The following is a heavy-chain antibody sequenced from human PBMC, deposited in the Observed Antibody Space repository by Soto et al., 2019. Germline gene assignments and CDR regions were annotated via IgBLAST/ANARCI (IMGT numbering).Heavy chain of an antibody. Sequence: GASVKVSCKASGYTFTSYAMHWVRQAPGQRLEWMGWINAGNGNTKYSQKFQGRVTITRDTSASTAYMELSSLRSEDTAAYYCAREGAAAGIDYWGQGTLVTVSS. CDR3: AREGAAAGIDY. CDR1: GYTFTSYA. CDR2: INAGNGNT. J-gene: IGHJ4*02. D-gene: IGHD6-13*01. V-gene: IGHV1-3*01.